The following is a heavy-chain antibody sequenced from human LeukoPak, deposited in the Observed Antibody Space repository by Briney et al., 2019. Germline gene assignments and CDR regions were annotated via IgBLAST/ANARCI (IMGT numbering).Heavy chain of an antibody. CDR3: ARGWGGSYYAFDI. CDR2: IYYSGST. D-gene: IGHD1-26*01. CDR1: GGSISSYY. J-gene: IGHJ3*02. Sequence: SETLSLTCTVSGGSISSYYWSWIRQPPGKGLEWIGYIYYSGSTNYNPSLKSRVTISVDTSKNQFPLKLSSVTAADTAVYYCARGWGGSYYAFDIWGQGTMVTVSS. V-gene: IGHV4-59*01.